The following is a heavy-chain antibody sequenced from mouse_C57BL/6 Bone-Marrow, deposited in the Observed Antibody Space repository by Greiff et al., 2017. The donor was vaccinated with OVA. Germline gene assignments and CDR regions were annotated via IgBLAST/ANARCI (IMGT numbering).Heavy chain of an antibody. CDR2: IWSGGST. CDR1: GFSFTSYG. D-gene: IGHD1-1*01. CDR3: AKHRGHTRYGSSPGYFDV. J-gene: IGHJ1*03. Sequence: QVQLQQSGPGLVQPSQSLSITCTVSGFSFTSYGVHWVRQSPGKGLEWLGVIWSGGSTDYNAAFISRLSISKDNTMIQVFFKMNSLQADDTAMYYCAKHRGHTRYGSSPGYFDVWGTGTTVTVSS. V-gene: IGHV2-2*01.